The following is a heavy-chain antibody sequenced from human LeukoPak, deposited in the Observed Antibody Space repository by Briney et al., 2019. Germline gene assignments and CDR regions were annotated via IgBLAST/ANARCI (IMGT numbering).Heavy chain of an antibody. CDR1: GISLSNYG. V-gene: IGHV3-23*01. Sequence: GESLRLSCVVSGISLSNYGMTWVRQAPGKGLEWVPYISERGGSTTYADSVKGRFTISRDTSLNTLYLQLNSLRAEDTAVYFCAKRGVVIRGILVIGYHQEAYHYDFWGQGVLVTVSS. D-gene: IGHD3-10*01. J-gene: IGHJ4*02. CDR2: ISERGGST. CDR3: AKRGVVIRGILVIGYHQEAYHYDF.